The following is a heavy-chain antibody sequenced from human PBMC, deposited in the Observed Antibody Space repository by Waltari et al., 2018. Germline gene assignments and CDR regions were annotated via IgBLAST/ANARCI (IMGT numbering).Heavy chain of an antibody. D-gene: IGHD3-22*01. Sequence: QVQLVQSGAEVKEPGSSVRVSCKASGGSLSSYAISWVRQAPGQGLEWMGRVNPLHVTAKYAQRVQGRVTITADRSTSTAYMELRSLGSEDTAIYYCARVKIVSRYSSGWLKEEWIDPWGQGTLVTVSS. CDR1: GGSLSSYA. CDR2: VNPLHVTA. CDR3: ARVKIVSRYSSGWLKEEWIDP. V-gene: IGHV1-69*04. J-gene: IGHJ5*02.